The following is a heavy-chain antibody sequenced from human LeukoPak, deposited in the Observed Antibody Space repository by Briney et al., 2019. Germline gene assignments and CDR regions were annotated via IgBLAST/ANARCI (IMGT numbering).Heavy chain of an antibody. CDR2: IYPGGSDT. Sequence: AASLQISCNGAGCFFTSYWIGWGRQLPAKGLEWMGIIYPGGSDTRYSPSFQGQVTISTDKSISTAYLQWSSLKASDTAMYYCARPVCSGGSCYEIDYWGQGTLVTVSS. V-gene: IGHV5-51*01. CDR1: GCFFTSYW. J-gene: IGHJ4*02. D-gene: IGHD2-15*01. CDR3: ARPVCSGGSCYEIDY.